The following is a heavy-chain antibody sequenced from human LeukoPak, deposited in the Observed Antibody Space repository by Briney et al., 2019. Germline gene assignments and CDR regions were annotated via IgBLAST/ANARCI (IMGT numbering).Heavy chain of an antibody. CDR2: ISAYNGNT. CDR3: ARGLGWSWYYSSSGLDY. CDR1: GYTFTSYG. J-gene: IGHJ4*02. V-gene: IGHV1-18*01. D-gene: IGHD6-19*01. Sequence: ASVKVSRKASGYTFTSYGISWVRQAPGQGLEWMGWISAYNGNTNYAQKLQGRVTMTTDTSTSTAYMELRSLRSDDTAVYYCARGLGWSWYYSSSGLDYWGQGTLVTVSS.